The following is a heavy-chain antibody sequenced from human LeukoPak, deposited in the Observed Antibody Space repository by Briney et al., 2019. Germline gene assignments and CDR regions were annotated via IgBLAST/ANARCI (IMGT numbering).Heavy chain of an antibody. Sequence: GESLTVSFKGSGYSFTNYWIGWVGQMPGKGLEWMGVIYPGDSDTRYSPSFQGQVTISADKSISTAYLQWSSLKASDTAMYYCARGEISLPATAIPGFDYWGQGTLVTVSS. CDR3: ARGEISLPATAIPGFDY. D-gene: IGHD2-2*02. J-gene: IGHJ4*02. CDR1: GYSFTNYW. V-gene: IGHV5-51*01. CDR2: IYPGDSDT.